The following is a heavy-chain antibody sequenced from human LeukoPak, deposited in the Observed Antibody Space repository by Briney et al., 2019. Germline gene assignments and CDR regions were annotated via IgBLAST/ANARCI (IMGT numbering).Heavy chain of an antibody. CDR2: INPNSGGT. J-gene: IGHJ4*02. Sequence: ASVKVSCKASGYTFTGYYMHWVRQAPGQGLEWMGWINPNSGGTNYAQMFQGRVTMTRDTSITTAYMELSRLTSDDTAVYYCARDLGYSRRYYDFSDWGQGTLVTVSS. V-gene: IGHV1-2*02. D-gene: IGHD3-3*01. CDR3: ARDLGYSRRYYDFSD. CDR1: GYTFTGYY.